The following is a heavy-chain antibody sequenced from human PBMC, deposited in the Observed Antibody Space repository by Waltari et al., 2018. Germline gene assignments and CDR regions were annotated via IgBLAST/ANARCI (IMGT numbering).Heavy chain of an antibody. CDR3: VVGATPAYPHDAFDI. V-gene: IGHV3-33*01. CDR2: IWYDGSNK. D-gene: IGHD1-26*01. Sequence: VQLLESGGGLVQPGGSLRLSCAASGFTFSSYGMHWVRQAPGKGLEWVAVIWYDGSNKYYADSVKGRFTISRDNSKNTLYLQMNSLRAEDTAVYYCVVGATPAYPHDAFDIWGQGTMVTVSS. CDR1: GFTFSSYG. J-gene: IGHJ3*02.